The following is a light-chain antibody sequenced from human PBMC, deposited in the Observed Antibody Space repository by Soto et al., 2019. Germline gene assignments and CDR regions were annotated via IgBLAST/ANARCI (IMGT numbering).Light chain of an antibody. CDR1: QRVSSN. CDR2: GAS. Sequence: DIVMTQSPATLSVSPGERATLSCRASQRVSSNLAWYQQKPGQAPRLLIYGASTRATGIPARFSGSGSGTEFTLTISSLQSEDFAVYYCQQYNNWPAITFGQGTRLEI. V-gene: IGKV3-15*01. J-gene: IGKJ5*01. CDR3: QQYNNWPAIT.